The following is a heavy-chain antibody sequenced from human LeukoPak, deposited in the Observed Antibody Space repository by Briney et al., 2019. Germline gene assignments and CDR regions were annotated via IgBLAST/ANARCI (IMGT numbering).Heavy chain of an antibody. D-gene: IGHD5-12*01. Sequence: ASVKVSCKASGYTFTSYGITWVRQAPGQGLEWMGGIIPIFGTANYAQKLQGRVSMTTDTSTSTASMELRSLRSDDTAVYYCARNRPEGYPTHWFHPWGQGTLVTVSS. CDR2: IIPIFGTA. CDR1: GYTFTSYG. J-gene: IGHJ5*02. CDR3: ARNRPEGYPTHWFHP. V-gene: IGHV1-18*01.